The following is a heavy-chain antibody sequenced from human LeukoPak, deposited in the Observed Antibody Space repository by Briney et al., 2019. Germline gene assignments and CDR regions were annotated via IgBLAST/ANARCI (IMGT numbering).Heavy chain of an antibody. J-gene: IGHJ4*02. CDR3: ARGERGDY. CDR2: ISSSGNTI. V-gene: IGHV3-48*03. CDR1: GFTFNNYG. D-gene: IGHD1-26*01. Sequence: GGSLRLSCAASGFTFNNYGMNWVRQAPGKGLEWVSYISSSGNTIYYADSVKGRFTISRDNAKNSLYLQMNSLSAEDTAVYYCARGERGDYWGQGTLVTVSS.